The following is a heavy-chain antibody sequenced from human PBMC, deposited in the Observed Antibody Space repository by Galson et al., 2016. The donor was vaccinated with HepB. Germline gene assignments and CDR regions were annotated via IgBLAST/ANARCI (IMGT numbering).Heavy chain of an antibody. CDR1: GDDFSTYA. CDR3: ARALAYCGSDCFVNAFQI. J-gene: IGHJ3*02. CDR2: IIPLFGKA. Sequence: SVKVSCKASGDDFSTYAFSWVRQAPGQGLEWMGGIIPLFGKAKYAQKFQGRVTITADKSTTTAYMDVRSLRSDDTAMYFCARALAYCGSDCFVNAFQIWGHGTMVAVSS. V-gene: IGHV1-69*06. D-gene: IGHD2-21*02.